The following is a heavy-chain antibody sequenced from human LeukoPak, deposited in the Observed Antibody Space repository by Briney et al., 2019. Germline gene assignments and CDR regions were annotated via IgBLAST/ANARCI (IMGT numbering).Heavy chain of an antibody. Sequence: SETLSLTCTVSGGSVSSGSYYWRWIRQPPGKGLEWIGYIYYSGSTNYNPSLKSRVTISVDTSKNQFSLKLSSVTAADTAVYYCARARSSSWNGKKIDYWGQGTLVTVSS. CDR2: IYYSGST. J-gene: IGHJ4*02. V-gene: IGHV4-61*01. D-gene: IGHD6-13*01. CDR1: GGSVSSGSYY. CDR3: ARARSSSWNGKKIDY.